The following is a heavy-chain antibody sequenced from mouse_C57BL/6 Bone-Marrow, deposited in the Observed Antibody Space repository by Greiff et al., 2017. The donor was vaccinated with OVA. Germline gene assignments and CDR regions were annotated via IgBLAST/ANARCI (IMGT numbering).Heavy chain of an antibody. CDR3: ARHHYGSSYWYFDV. J-gene: IGHJ1*03. CDR2: ISNGGGST. V-gene: IGHV5-12*01. D-gene: IGHD1-1*01. Sequence: EVKLQESGGGLVQPGGSLKLSCAASGFTFSDYYMYWVRQTPEKRLEWVAYISNGGGSTYYPDTVKGRFTISRDNAKNTLYLQMSRLKSEDTAMYYCARHHYGSSYWYFDVWGTGTTVTVSS. CDR1: GFTFSDYY.